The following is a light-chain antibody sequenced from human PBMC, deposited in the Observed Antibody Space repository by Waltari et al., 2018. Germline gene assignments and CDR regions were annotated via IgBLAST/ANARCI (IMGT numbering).Light chain of an antibody. CDR2: TNN. Sequence: QSVLTQPPSASGTPGQRVTISCSGSTSHIGSNPVNWYRQLPGTAPKLLIYTNNQRPSGVPDRFSGSKSGTSASLAISGLQSEGEADYYCAAWDDSLIWVFGGGTKLTVL. J-gene: IGLJ3*02. CDR3: AAWDDSLIWV. CDR1: TSHIGSNP. V-gene: IGLV1-44*01.